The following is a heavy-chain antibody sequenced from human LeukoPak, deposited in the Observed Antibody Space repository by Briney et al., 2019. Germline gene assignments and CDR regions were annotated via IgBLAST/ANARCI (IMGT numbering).Heavy chain of an antibody. Sequence: SETLSLTCTVSGGSISSGNYYWSWIRQPAGKGLEWIGRIYTSGSTNYNPSLKSRVTISVDTSKNQFSLKLSSVTAADTAVYYCASYIAARAYWYFDLWGRGTLVTVSS. D-gene: IGHD6-6*01. J-gene: IGHJ2*01. CDR1: GGSISSGNYY. CDR3: ASYIAARAYWYFDL. V-gene: IGHV4-61*02. CDR2: IYTSGST.